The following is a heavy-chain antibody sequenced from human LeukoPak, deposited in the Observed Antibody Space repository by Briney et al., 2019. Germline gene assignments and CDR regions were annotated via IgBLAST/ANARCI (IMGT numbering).Heavy chain of an antibody. J-gene: IGHJ3*02. D-gene: IGHD2-2*03. V-gene: IGHV1-18*01. CDR3: VLDIVVVPAADDAFDI. CDR1: GYTFTSYG. CDR2: ISAYNGNT. Sequence: ASVKVSCKASGYTFTSYGINWVRQAPGQGLEWMGWISAYNGNTNYAQKLQGRVTMTTDTSTSTAYMELRSLRSDDTAVYYCVLDIVVVPAADDAFDIWGQGTMVTVSS.